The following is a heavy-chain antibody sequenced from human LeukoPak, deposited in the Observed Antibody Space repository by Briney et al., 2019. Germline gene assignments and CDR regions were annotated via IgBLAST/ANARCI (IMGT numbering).Heavy chain of an antibody. V-gene: IGHV1-2*02. J-gene: IGHJ5*02. CDR1: GYTFTAYY. Sequence: GASVKVSCKASGYTFTAYYIHWVRQAPGQGLEWMGWINPNTGGTNHAQKFQGGVTMTRDTSISTAYMELSSLRSDDTAVYYCATQPGAAGARGDWFDPWGQGTLVTVSS. CDR2: INPNTGGT. D-gene: IGHD6-13*01. CDR3: ATQPGAAGARGDWFDP.